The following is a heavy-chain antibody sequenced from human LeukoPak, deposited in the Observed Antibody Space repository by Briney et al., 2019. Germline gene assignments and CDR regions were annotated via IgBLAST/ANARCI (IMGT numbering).Heavy chain of an antibody. CDR1: GFTFTNAW. V-gene: IGHV4-59*08. CDR3: ARALDLSTGYYNQYYFDS. D-gene: IGHD3-22*01. Sequence: GSLRLSCAASGFTFTNAWMSWIRQPPGKGLEWIGYIYHTGSSNYNPSLKSRVTISVDTSKNQFSLKLSSVTAADTAVYYCARALDLSTGYYNQYYFDSWGQGTLVTVSS. J-gene: IGHJ4*02. CDR2: IYHTGSS.